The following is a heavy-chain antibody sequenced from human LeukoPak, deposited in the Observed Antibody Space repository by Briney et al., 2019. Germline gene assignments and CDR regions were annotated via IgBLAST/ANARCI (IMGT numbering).Heavy chain of an antibody. J-gene: IGHJ3*02. CDR3: ARDGLVTAILPLSAFDI. V-gene: IGHV3-33*01. CDR2: IWYDGSNK. CDR1: GFTFSSYG. Sequence: PGGSLRLSCAASGFTFSSYGMHWVRQAPGKGLEWVAVIWYDGSNKYYADPVKGRFTISRDNSKNTLYLQMNSLRAEDTAVYYCARDGLVTAILPLSAFDIWGQGTMVTVSS. D-gene: IGHD2-21*02.